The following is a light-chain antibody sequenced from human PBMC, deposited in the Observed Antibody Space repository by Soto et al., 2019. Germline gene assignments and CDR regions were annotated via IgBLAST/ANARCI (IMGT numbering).Light chain of an antibody. CDR1: QNVSAAY. V-gene: IGKV3-20*01. Sequence: EIVLTQSPGTLSLSPGERATLSCRASQNVSAAYLAWYQQKPGQAPRLLIFGASSRATGIPDRFSGIGSGTDFTLTISGLEPEDFVVYYCQQYGSSPRTFGQGTKVDIK. CDR3: QQYGSSPRT. J-gene: IGKJ1*01. CDR2: GAS.